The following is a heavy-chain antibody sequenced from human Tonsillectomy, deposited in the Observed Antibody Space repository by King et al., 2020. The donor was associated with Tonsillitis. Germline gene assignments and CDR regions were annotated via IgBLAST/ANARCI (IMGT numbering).Heavy chain of an antibody. V-gene: IGHV3-66*01. CDR1: GFTVSGFY. D-gene: IGHD3-22*01. CDR3: ARWGRSYSDISGYYGHAFDI. CDR2: IYAGGST. J-gene: IGHJ3*02. Sequence: VQLVESGGGLVQPGGSLRLSCAASGFTVSGFYMNWVRQAPGKGLEWVSVIYAGGSTYYADSVKGRFTISRDNSKNTLYLQMNSLRAEDTALYYCARWGRSYSDISGYYGHAFDIWGQGTMVTVSS.